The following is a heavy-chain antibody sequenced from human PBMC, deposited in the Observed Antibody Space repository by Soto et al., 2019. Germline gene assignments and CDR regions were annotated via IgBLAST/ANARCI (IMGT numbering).Heavy chain of an antibody. D-gene: IGHD2-2*01. Sequence: GESLKISCKGSGYSFTSYWIGWVRQMPGKGLEWMGIIYPGDSDTRYSPSFQGQVTISADKSISTAYLQWSSLKASDTAMYYCARHAYCSSTSCYEFDYWGQGTLVTVSS. CDR2: IYPGDSDT. CDR3: ARHAYCSSTSCYEFDY. V-gene: IGHV5-51*01. CDR1: GYSFTSYW. J-gene: IGHJ4*02.